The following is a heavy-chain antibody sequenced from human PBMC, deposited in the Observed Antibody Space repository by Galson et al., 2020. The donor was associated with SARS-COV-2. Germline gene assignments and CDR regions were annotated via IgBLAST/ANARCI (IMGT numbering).Heavy chain of an antibody. V-gene: IGHV4-39*07. J-gene: IGHJ4*02. CDR1: GGSISSSSYY. CDR2: IYYSGST. Sequence: SETLSLTCTVSGGSISSSSYYWGWIRQPPGKGLEWIGSIYYSGSTYYNPSLKSRVTISVDTSKNQFSLKLSSVTAADTAVYYCARGHYYGSGSYADYWGQGTLVTVSS. CDR3: ARGHYYGSGSYADY. D-gene: IGHD3-10*01.